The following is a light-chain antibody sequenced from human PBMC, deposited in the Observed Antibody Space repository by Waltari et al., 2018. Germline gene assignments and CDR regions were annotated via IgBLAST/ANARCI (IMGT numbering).Light chain of an antibody. CDR3: CSYAGSRNV. J-gene: IGLJ1*01. Sequence: QSALTQPASVSGSPGQSITISCTGTSSDVGIYNLVSWYQQHPGKAPKLMIYEGSKRPLGVSNRFSGAKSGNTASLTISGLQAADEADYYCCSYAGSRNVFGTGTKVTVL. V-gene: IGLV2-23*03. CDR1: SSDVGIYNL. CDR2: EGS.